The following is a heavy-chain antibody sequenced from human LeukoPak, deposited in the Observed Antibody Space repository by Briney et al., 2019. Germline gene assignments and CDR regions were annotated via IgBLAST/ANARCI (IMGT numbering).Heavy chain of an antibody. D-gene: IGHD6-6*01. J-gene: IGHJ4*02. V-gene: IGHV3-30*02. CDR3: AREGGRVGSSQYYFDY. Sequence: PGGSLRLSCAASGFTFSSYGMHWVRQAPGKGLEWVAFIRYDGSNKYYADSVKGRFTISRDNSKNTLYLQMNSLRAEDTAVYYCAREGGRVGSSQYYFDYWGQGTLVTVSS. CDR1: GFTFSSYG. CDR2: IRYDGSNK.